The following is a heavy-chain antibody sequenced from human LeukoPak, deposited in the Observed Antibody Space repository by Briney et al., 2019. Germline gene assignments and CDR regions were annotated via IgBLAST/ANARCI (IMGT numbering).Heavy chain of an antibody. Sequence: PGGSLRLSCAASGFTFRNYGMYWVRQAPGKGLEWVAVIWYDGSNRYYADSVKGRFTISRDNSKNTLYLQMNSLRPEDTAVYYCASLPVSWGDLQLILGKLDYWGQGIMVTVSS. V-gene: IGHV3-33*01. CDR3: ASLPVSWGDLQLILGKLDY. D-gene: IGHD2/OR15-2a*01. CDR2: IWYDGSNR. CDR1: GFTFRNYG. J-gene: IGHJ4*02.